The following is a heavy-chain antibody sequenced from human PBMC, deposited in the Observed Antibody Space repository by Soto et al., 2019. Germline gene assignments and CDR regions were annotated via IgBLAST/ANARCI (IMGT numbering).Heavy chain of an antibody. Sequence: QVQLVQSGAEVKKPGASVKVSCKTSAYTFTNYGISWVRQAPGHGLEWMGWISAYNGNTNYAQKYQGRVTMTTDTPTTTSYMELRSLRSDDTAVYSCAREISSGFYSFDNWGQGTLVTVSS. J-gene: IGHJ4*02. D-gene: IGHD3-22*01. CDR2: ISAYNGNT. CDR3: AREISSGFYSFDN. CDR1: AYTFTNYG. V-gene: IGHV1-18*01.